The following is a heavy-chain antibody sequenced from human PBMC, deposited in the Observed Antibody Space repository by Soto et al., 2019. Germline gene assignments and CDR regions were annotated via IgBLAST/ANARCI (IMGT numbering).Heavy chain of an antibody. J-gene: IGHJ5*02. Sequence: SETLSLTCAVYGGSFSGYYWSWIRQPPGKGLEWIGEINHSGSTNYNPSLKSRVTISVDTSKNQVSLKLGSVTAADTAVYYCASTDVPTIAAAGRGRNWFDPWGQGTLVTVSS. CDR2: INHSGST. CDR1: GGSFSGYY. D-gene: IGHD6-13*01. V-gene: IGHV4-34*01. CDR3: ASTDVPTIAAAGRGRNWFDP.